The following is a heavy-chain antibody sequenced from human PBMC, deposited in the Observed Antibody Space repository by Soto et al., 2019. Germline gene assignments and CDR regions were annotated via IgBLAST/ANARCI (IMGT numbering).Heavy chain of an antibody. CDR2: IYGGGTT. V-gene: IGHV3-53*01. CDR3: VQPTGWPGFDF. D-gene: IGHD6-19*01. J-gene: IGHJ4*02. Sequence: GGSLRLSCAASGFTFSSYWMSWVRQAPGKGLEWVSVIYGGGTTYYADSVKGRFTISRDTSKNTLYLQMNSLRAEDTAVYYCVQPTGWPGFDFWGQGTLVTVSS. CDR1: GFTFSSYW.